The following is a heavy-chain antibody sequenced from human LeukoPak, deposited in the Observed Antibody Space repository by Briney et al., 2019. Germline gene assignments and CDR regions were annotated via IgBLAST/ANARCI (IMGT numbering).Heavy chain of an antibody. CDR2: ISSSGRYI. CDR3: AKDSRGYYSGSGNPNCFDP. D-gene: IGHD3-10*01. V-gene: IGHV3-21*04. CDR1: VFTFNSNS. Sequence: GGSLRLSSAAPVFTFNSNSMNWVRQAPGKGLEWVSSISSSGRYIYNEDSVKGRFTISRDNAKNSLYVQMNSLRAEDTGVYYCAKDSRGYYSGSGNPNCFDPWGQGTRVTVSS. J-gene: IGHJ5*02.